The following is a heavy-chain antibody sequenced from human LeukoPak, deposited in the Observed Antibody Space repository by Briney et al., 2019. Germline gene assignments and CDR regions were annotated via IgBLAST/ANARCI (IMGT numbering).Heavy chain of an antibody. D-gene: IGHD3-3*01. J-gene: IGHJ6*03. CDR3: ARGADYYDFWSGYYTRYYYYMDV. Sequence: ASVKVSCKASGYTFTSYDINWVRQATGQGLEWMGWMNPNSGNTGYAQKFQGRVTMTRNTSISTAYMELSSLRSEDKAVYYCARGADYYDFWSGYYTRYYYYMDVWGKGTTVTVSS. CDR2: MNPNSGNT. V-gene: IGHV1-8*01. CDR1: GYTFTSYD.